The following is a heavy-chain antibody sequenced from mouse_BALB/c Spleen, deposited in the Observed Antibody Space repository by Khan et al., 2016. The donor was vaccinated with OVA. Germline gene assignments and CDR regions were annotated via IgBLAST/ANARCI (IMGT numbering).Heavy chain of an antibody. J-gene: IGHJ2*01. Sequence: EVELVESGGGLVQPGGSRKLSCAASGFTFSRFGMHWVRQAPEKGLEWVAYISSGSSTIYYADTVKGRFTISRDNHKNTLFLQMTSLSSDDTAMYYCARDSNFDYWGQGTTLTVSS. CDR2: ISSGSSTI. V-gene: IGHV5-17*02. CDR1: GFTFSRFG. CDR3: ARDSNFDY.